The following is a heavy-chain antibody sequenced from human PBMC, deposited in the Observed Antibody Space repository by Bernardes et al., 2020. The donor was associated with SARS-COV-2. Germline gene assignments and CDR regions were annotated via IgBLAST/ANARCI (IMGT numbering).Heavy chain of an antibody. CDR1: GYTFTGYY. CDR3: ARGGYCSGGSCYRNWFDP. V-gene: IGHV1-2*02. CDR2: INPNSGGT. D-gene: IGHD2-15*01. Sequence: ASVKVSCKASGYTFTGYYMHWVRQAPGQGLEWMGWINPNSGGTNYAQKFQGRVTMTRDTSISTAYMELSRLRSDDTAVYYCARGGYCSGGSCYRNWFDPWGQGTLVTVSS. J-gene: IGHJ5*02.